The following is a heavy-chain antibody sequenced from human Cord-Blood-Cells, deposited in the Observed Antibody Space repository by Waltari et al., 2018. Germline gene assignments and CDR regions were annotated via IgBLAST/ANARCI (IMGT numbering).Heavy chain of an antibody. CDR3: ARREESGYDILTGYYNY. J-gene: IGHJ4*02. V-gene: IGHV5-51*01. CDR1: GYSFTSYW. CDR2: IYPGDSNT. Sequence: EVQLVQSGAEVKKPGESLKISCKGSGYSFTSYWIGWVRQMPGKGLEWMGIIYPGDSNTRYSPPFQGQVTISADKSITTAYLQWSRLKAADTTMYYCARREESGYDILTGYYNYWGQGTLVTVSS. D-gene: IGHD3-9*01.